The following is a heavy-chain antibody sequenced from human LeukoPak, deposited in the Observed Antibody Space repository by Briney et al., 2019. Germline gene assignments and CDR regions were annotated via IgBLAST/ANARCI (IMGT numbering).Heavy chain of an antibody. CDR3: ARVLTMVRGVLGY. V-gene: IGHV1-3*01. J-gene: IGHJ4*02. CDR1: GGTFSSYA. Sequence: ASVKVSCKASGGTFSSYAISWVRQAPGQGLEWMGWINAGNGNTKYSQKFQGRVTITRDTSASTAYMELSSLRSEDTAVYYCARVLTMVRGVLGYWGQGTLVTVSS. CDR2: INAGNGNT. D-gene: IGHD3-10*01.